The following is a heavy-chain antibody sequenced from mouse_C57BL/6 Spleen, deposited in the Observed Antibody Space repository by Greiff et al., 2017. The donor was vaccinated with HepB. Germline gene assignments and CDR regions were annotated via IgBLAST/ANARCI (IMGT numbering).Heavy chain of an antibody. CDR3: ARRTLANWDYWYFDV. CDR2: INPNYGTT. D-gene: IGHD4-1*01. CDR1: GYSFTDYN. J-gene: IGHJ1*03. V-gene: IGHV1-39*01. Sequence: LVESGPELVKPGASVKISCKASGYSFTDYNMNWVKQSNGKSLEWIGVINPNYGTTSYNQKFKGKATLTVDQSSSTAYMQLNSLTSEDSAVYYCARRTLANWDYWYFDVWGTGTTVTVSS.